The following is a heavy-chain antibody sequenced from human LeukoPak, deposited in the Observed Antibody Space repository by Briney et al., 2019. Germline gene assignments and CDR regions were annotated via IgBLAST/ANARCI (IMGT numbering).Heavy chain of an antibody. Sequence: ASVKVSSKASGYTFTSYYMHWVRQAPGQGLEWMGIINPSGGSTSYAQKFQGRITMTRDMSTSTVYMELSSLRSEDTAVYYCAKDGGYCSGGSCYSNFDYWGQGTLVTVSS. CDR3: AKDGGYCSGGSCYSNFDY. D-gene: IGHD2-15*01. J-gene: IGHJ4*02. V-gene: IGHV1-46*01. CDR2: INPSGGST. CDR1: GYTFTSYY.